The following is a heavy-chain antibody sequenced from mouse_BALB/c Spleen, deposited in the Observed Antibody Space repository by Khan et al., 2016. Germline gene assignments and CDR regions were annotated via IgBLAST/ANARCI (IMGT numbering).Heavy chain of an antibody. Sequence: QIQLVQSGPELKKPGETVRISCKASGYTFTNYGMNWVKQAPGKGLKWMGWINTYTGEPTYADDFKGRFAFSLETSASTAYLQLNNLKKDDTATYFCARPDYGSSRGFAYWGQGTLVTVSA. CDR3: ARPDYGSSRGFAY. V-gene: IGHV9-3-1*01. CDR2: INTYTGEP. CDR1: GYTFTNYG. D-gene: IGHD1-1*01. J-gene: IGHJ3*01.